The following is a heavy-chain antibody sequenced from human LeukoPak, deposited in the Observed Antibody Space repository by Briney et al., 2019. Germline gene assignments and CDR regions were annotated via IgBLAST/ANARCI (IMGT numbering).Heavy chain of an antibody. J-gene: IGHJ4*02. CDR3: ARDAVSTGYCDY. D-gene: IGHD2-8*02. V-gene: IGHV3-11*01. Sequence: PGGSLRLSCAASGFTLSDYYISWIRQAPGKGLEWVSYISSSGSTIYYADSVKGRFTISRDNAKNSLYLQMNSLRAEDTAVYYCARDAVSTGYCDYWGQGTLVTVSS. CDR2: ISSSGSTI. CDR1: GFTLSDYY.